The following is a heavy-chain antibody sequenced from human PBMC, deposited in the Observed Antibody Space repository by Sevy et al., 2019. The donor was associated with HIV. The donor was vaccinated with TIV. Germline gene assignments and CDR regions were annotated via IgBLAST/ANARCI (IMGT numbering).Heavy chain of an antibody. V-gene: IGHV1-8*01. CDR3: ARGRPRGFYYYYGMDV. CDR1: GYTFTSYD. Sequence: ASVKVSCKASGYTFTSYDLNWVRQATGQGLEWMGWMNPNSGNTGYAQKFQGRVTMTRNTSISTAYMELSSLRSKDTAVYYCARGRPRGFYYYYGMDVWGQGTTVTVSS. J-gene: IGHJ6*02. D-gene: IGHD3-10*01. CDR2: MNPNSGNT.